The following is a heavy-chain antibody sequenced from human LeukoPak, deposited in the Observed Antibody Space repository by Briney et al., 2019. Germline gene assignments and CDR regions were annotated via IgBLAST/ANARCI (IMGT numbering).Heavy chain of an antibody. CDR3: AKAGGTSCFMVTGDC. V-gene: IGHV3-23*01. CDR1: GFTFSNAW. CDR2: ISGSGGST. J-gene: IGHJ4*02. D-gene: IGHD2-2*01. Sequence: GGSLRLSCAASGFTFSNAWMSWVRQAPGKGLEWASAISGSGGSTYYADSVEGRFTISRDNFKNTLYLQMNSLRAEDTAVYYCAKAGGTSCFMVTGDCWGQGTLVTVSS.